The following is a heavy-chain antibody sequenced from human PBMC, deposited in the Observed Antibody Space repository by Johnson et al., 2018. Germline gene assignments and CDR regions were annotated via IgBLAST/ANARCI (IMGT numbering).Heavy chain of an antibody. CDR1: GFRFSDYG. CDR2: ISFDGRNK. CDR3: AKEGSSSSFYNYYYMDV. Sequence: VQLVETGGGVVQPGRSLRLSCAASGFRFSDYGIHWVRQSPGKGLEWVAVISFDGRNKYYTDSVQGRFTISRADSKNTLFLHMKSLRVEDTAVYYCAKEGSSSSFYNYYYMDVWGKGTTVTVSS. V-gene: IGHV3-30*18. D-gene: IGHD6-6*01. J-gene: IGHJ6*03.